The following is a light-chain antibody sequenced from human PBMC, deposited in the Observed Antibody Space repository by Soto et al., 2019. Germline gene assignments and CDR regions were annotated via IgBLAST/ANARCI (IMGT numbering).Light chain of an antibody. CDR3: HQYVERPYT. J-gene: IGKJ2*01. V-gene: IGKV3-15*01. Sequence: EILMTQSPATLSVSPGERITLSCRASQNIRGSIVWYQQKPGQAPRLLIYRASIRATDIPARFSGSGSDTDFSLTISSLQSEDSAVYYCHQYVERPYTFGQGTRREI. CDR2: RAS. CDR1: QNIRGS.